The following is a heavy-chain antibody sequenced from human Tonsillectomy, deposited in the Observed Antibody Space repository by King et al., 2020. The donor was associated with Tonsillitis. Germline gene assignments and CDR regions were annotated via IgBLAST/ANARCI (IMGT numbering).Heavy chain of an antibody. D-gene: IGHD6-13*01. CDR1: GGSISSYY. V-gene: IGHV4-59*01. CDR2: IYYSGST. Sequence: VQLQESGPGLVKPSETLSLTCIVSGGSISSYYWSWIRQPPGKRLEWIGYIYYSGSTNYNPSLKSRVTISVDTSKNQFSLKVRSATAADTAVYYCASHSGCSWYHYWGQGSLVTVSS. CDR3: ASHSGCSWYHY. J-gene: IGHJ4*02.